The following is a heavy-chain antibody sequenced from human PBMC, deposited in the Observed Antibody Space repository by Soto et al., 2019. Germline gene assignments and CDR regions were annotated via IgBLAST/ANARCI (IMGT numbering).Heavy chain of an antibody. CDR3: ARHSYYYDSSGPHFDY. D-gene: IGHD3-22*01. Sequence: PSETLSLTCTVSGGSISSSSYYWGWIRQPPGKGLEWIGSIYYSGSTYYNPSLKSRVTISVDTSKNQFSLKLSSVTAADTAVYYCARHSYYYDSSGPHFDYWGQGTLVT. J-gene: IGHJ4*02. CDR1: GGSISSSSYY. V-gene: IGHV4-39*01. CDR2: IYYSGST.